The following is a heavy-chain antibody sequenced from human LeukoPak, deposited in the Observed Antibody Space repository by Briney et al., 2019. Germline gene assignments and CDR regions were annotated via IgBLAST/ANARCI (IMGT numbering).Heavy chain of an antibody. CDR1: GGSISSYY. D-gene: IGHD3-10*01. Sequence: SETLSLTCTVSGGSISSYYWSWIRQPAGKGLEWIGRIYTSGSTNYNPSLKSRVTISVDTSKKQFSLKLSSVTAADTAVYYCARHVGFITMVRGVINNNWFDPWGQGTLVTVSS. J-gene: IGHJ5*02. CDR2: IYTSGST. CDR3: ARHVGFITMVRGVINNNWFDP. V-gene: IGHV4-4*07.